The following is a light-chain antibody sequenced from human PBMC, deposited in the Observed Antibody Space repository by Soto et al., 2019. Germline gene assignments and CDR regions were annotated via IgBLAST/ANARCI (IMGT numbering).Light chain of an antibody. CDR3: QQYNSYPS. CDR2: KAS. Sequence: DIQMTQSPSTLSASVGDRVTITCRASQSISSWLDWYQQKPGKAPKLLIYKASSLESGVPSRFSGSGSGTEFTITISSLQPDDFATYYCQQYNSYPSFGGGTKVEIK. J-gene: IGKJ4*01. V-gene: IGKV1-5*03. CDR1: QSISSW.